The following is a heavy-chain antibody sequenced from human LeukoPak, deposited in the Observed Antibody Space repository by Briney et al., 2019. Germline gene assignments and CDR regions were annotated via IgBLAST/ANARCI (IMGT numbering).Heavy chain of an antibody. CDR3: AREGPGGNSSDY. CDR2: IDHTGTT. D-gene: IGHD4-23*01. J-gene: IGHJ4*02. Sequence: SETLSLTCSVSDDSITIYYWTWIRQPPGKGLEWIGYIDHTGTTNYNPSLNSRVTISRDTSKNHFSLKLSSVTAADTAVYYCAREGPGGNSSDYWGQGTLVTVSS. V-gene: IGHV4-59*12. CDR1: DDSITIYY.